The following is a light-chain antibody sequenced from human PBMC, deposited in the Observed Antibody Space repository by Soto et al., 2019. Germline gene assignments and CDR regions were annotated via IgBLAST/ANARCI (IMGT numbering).Light chain of an antibody. CDR2: LGF. Sequence: DIVMTQSPLSLPVTPGEPASISCRSSQSLLHSNGYNYLDWYLQKPGQSPQLLLYLGFNRASGVPERFSGSESGTDFTLNISRVEAEDVGVYYCMQTLQTPITFGQGKRLEIK. CDR1: QSLLHSNGYNY. CDR3: MQTLQTPIT. V-gene: IGKV2-28*01. J-gene: IGKJ5*01.